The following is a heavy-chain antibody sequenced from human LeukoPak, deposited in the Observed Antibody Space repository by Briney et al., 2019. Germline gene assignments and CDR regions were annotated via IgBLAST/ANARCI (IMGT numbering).Heavy chain of an antibody. D-gene: IGHD2-2*01. CDR2: ISSSSSYT. CDR1: GFTFSDYY. V-gene: IGHV3-11*06. J-gene: IGHJ4*02. CDR3: ARTLVVPAAIFDY. Sequence: GGSLRLSCAASGFTFSDYYMSWIRQAPGKGLEWVSYISSSSSYTNYADSVKGRFTISRDNAKNSLHLQMNSLRAEDTAVYYCARTLVVPAAIFDYWGQGTLVTVSS.